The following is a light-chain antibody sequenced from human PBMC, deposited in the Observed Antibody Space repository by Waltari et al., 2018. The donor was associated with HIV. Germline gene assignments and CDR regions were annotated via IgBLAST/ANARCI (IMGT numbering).Light chain of an antibody. CDR2: SGS. Sequence: DIVMTQSPLSLPVTPGEAASISCRSSQSLMHSNGYSYLDWYLQKPGQSPQLLIYSGSNRASGVPDRFGVSGSGTDFTLRIGRVGAEDVGVYYCMQALQTPRTFGQGTKVEIK. CDR1: QSLMHSNGYSY. J-gene: IGKJ1*01. CDR3: MQALQTPRT. V-gene: IGKV2-28*01.